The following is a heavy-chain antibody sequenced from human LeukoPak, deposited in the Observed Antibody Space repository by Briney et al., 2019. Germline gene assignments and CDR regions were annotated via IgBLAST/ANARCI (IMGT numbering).Heavy chain of an antibody. D-gene: IGHD5-18*01. Sequence: PGGSLRLSCAASEFTFSSYAMTWVRQAPGKGLEWVSAISGSGGTTYYADSVKGRFAISRDNSKNTLCLQMNSLRAEDTAVYYCAKVGGYSYGYPFDYWGQGTLVTVSS. CDR3: AKVGGYSYGYPFDY. J-gene: IGHJ4*02. V-gene: IGHV3-23*01. CDR1: EFTFSSYA. CDR2: ISGSGGTT.